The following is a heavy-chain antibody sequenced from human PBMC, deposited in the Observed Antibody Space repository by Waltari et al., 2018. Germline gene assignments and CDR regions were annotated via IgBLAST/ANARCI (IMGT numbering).Heavy chain of an antibody. V-gene: IGHV3-30-3*01. CDR3: ARDSAMGLGDAFDI. CDR2: ISYDVSNK. J-gene: IGHJ3*02. Sequence: QVQLVESGGGVVQPGRSLRLSCAASGFTFSSYAMHWVRQAPGKGLEWVAVISYDVSNKYYADSVKGRFTISRDNSKNTLYLQMNSLRAEDTAVYYCARDSAMGLGDAFDIWGQGTMVTVSS. CDR1: GFTFSSYA. D-gene: IGHD6-19*01.